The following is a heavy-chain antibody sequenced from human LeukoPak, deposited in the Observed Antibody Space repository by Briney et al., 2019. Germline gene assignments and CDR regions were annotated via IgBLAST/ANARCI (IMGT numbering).Heavy chain of an antibody. CDR1: GFTFSSHL. CDR2: VDSDGSRT. D-gene: IGHD6-13*01. V-gene: IGHV3-74*01. CDR3: ARGSWSAADTNIDY. J-gene: IGHJ4*02. Sequence: PGGSLRLSCVASGFTFSSHLMHCVRQVPGKGLVWVSRVDSDGSRTTYADSVKGRFTISRDNAKNTLYLQMNTLRVEDTAVYYCARGSWSAADTNIDYWGQGTLVTVSS.